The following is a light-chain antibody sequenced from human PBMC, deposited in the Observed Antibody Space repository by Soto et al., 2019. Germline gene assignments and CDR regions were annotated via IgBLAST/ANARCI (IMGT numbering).Light chain of an antibody. CDR3: MQGTHWPPIT. Sequence: DRERTESPKYLAVALGQAASISSRSSQSLAHSDGGTYLNWFLQRPRQSPGRXIYKVSNRDSEVPDRFSGSGSGTDFTLTISRVEAADIGVYYCMQGTHWPPITFGQGTRLEIK. V-gene: IGKV2-30*02. CDR2: KVS. J-gene: IGKJ5*01. CDR1: QSLAHSDGGTY.